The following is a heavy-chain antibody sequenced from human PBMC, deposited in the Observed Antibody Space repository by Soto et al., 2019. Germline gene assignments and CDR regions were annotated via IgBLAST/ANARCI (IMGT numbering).Heavy chain of an antibody. CDR3: ARGHTGYYYDSSGYSGAFDI. J-gene: IGHJ3*02. Sequence: TGGSLRLSCAASGFTVSSNYMSWVRQAPGKGLEWVSVIYSGGSTYYADSVKGRFTISRDNSKNTLYLQMNSLRAEDTAVYYCARGHTGYYYDSSGYSGAFDIWGQGTMVTVSS. D-gene: IGHD3-22*01. V-gene: IGHV3-53*01. CDR1: GFTVSSNY. CDR2: IYSGGST.